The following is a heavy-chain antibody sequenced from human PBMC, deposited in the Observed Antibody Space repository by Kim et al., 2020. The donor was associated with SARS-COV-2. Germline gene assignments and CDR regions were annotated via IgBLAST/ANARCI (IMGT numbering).Heavy chain of an antibody. Sequence: SETLSLTCTVSGGSISSSSYYWGWIRQPPGKGLEWIGNIYYSGSTSYNPSLKSRVTISVDTSKNQFSLKLSSVSAADTAVYYCARNYYGSASLPRLGYFDYWGQGTLVTVSS. CDR3: ARNYYGSASLPRLGYFDY. V-gene: IGHV4-39*01. CDR1: GGSISSSSYY. J-gene: IGHJ4*02. D-gene: IGHD3-10*01. CDR2: IYYSGST.